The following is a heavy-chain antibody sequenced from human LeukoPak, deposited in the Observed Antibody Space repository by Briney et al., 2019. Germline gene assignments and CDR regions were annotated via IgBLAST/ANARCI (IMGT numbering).Heavy chain of an antibody. CDR2: IYPGDSDT. CDR1: GYSFTSYW. CDR3: ARRYRLGSTDYYFDY. J-gene: IGHJ4*02. D-gene: IGHD3-16*01. Sequence: GESLKISCKGSGYSFTSYWIGWVRQMPGKGLEWMVIIYPGDSDTIYSPSFQGQVTISAGKSISTAYLQWSSLKASDTAMYYCARRYRLGSTDYYFDYWGQGTLVTVSS. V-gene: IGHV5-51*01.